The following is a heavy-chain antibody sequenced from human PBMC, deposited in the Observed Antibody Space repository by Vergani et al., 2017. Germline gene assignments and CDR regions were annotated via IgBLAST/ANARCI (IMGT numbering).Heavy chain of an antibody. CDR3: ARHTTYTDS. V-gene: IGHV5-51*01. CDR1: EYSFGNNW. CDR2: IYPADSDP. Sequence: EVELVQSGPEMRKPGESLKISCKGSEYSFGNNWIGWVRQMPGKGLEWMGIIYPADSDPRYSPSFQGQVTISADKSITTAFLQGDSLKASDTALYYCARHTTYTDSWGQGTLVTVSS. J-gene: IGHJ4*02. D-gene: IGHD1-1*01.